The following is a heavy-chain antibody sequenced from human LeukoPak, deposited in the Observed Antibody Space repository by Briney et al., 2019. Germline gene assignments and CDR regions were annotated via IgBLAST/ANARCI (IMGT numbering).Heavy chain of an antibody. D-gene: IGHD3-3*01. J-gene: IGHJ6*03. Sequence: GGSLRLSCAASGFTFDDYAMHWVRQAPGKGLKWVSLISWDGGSTYYADSVKGRFTISRDNSKNSLYLQMNSLRAEDTALYYCAKGNLESDYYYYYMDVWGKGTTVTVSS. CDR3: AKGNLESDYYYYYMDV. V-gene: IGHV3-43D*04. CDR1: GFTFDDYA. CDR2: ISWDGGST.